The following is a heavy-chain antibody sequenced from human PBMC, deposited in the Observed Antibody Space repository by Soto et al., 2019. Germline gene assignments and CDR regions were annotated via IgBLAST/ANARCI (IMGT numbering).Heavy chain of an antibody. D-gene: IGHD3-22*01. CDR3: ARMSYFYDKWYFDL. Sequence: PSDTPSLTCTVSGASINNHDYYWSWIRQTPGKGLEWIGYVYYSGTTDYIPSLKSRLSMSIDKSQNQFTLKLNSVTAADTATYYCARMSYFYDKWYFDLWGRGTLVTVSS. CDR2: VYYSGTT. CDR1: GASINNHDYY. V-gene: IGHV4-30-4*02. J-gene: IGHJ2*01.